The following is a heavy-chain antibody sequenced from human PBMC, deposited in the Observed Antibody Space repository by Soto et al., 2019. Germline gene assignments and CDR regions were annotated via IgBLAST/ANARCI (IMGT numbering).Heavy chain of an antibody. D-gene: IGHD1-26*01. J-gene: IGHJ4*02. V-gene: IGHV4-30-2*01. CDR3: ARAGLSSRYYYFDY. CDR2: IYHSGNT. Sequence: QLQLQESGSGLVKPSQPLSLTCAVSGGSVTRGNYAWSWLRQPPGEGLEWIGYIYHSGNTYYNPSLRSRVTISLDRSKNQFSLMLNSGTSADTAVYYCARAGLSSRYYYFDYWGQGSLVTVSS. CDR1: GGSVTRGNYA.